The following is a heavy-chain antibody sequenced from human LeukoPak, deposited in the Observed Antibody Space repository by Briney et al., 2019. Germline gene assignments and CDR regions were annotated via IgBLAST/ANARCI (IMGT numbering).Heavy chain of an antibody. CDR2: ISTYNGDT. D-gene: IGHD6-19*01. Sequence: GASVKVSCKASGYTFIRYAITWVRQAPGQGLEWMGWISTYNGDTKYAQKLQGRVTMTTDTSTSTAYMELRSLRSDDTAVHYCARDPSNTRGWNPYFDYWGQGTLVTVSS. J-gene: IGHJ4*02. CDR3: ARDPSNTRGWNPYFDY. CDR1: GYTFIRYA. V-gene: IGHV1-18*01.